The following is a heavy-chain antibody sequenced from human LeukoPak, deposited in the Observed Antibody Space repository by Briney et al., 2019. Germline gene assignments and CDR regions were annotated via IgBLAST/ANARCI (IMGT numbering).Heavy chain of an antibody. D-gene: IGHD1-7*01. J-gene: IGHJ6*03. CDR3: ARLGGAGTTFRDYYYYMDV. CDR1: GGSLSTFY. Sequence: SETLSLTCTVSGGSLSTFYWSWIRQPQGKGLEWIGYIYYRGSTTYNPSLKSRVTISVDTSKNQFSLKLSSVTAADTAVYYCARLGGAGTTFRDYYYYMDVWGKGTTVTVSS. V-gene: IGHV4-59*12. CDR2: IYYRGST.